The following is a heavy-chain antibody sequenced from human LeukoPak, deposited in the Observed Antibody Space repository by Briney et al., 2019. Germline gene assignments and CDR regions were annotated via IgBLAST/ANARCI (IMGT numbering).Heavy chain of an antibody. J-gene: IGHJ4*02. D-gene: IGHD4-11*01. CDR1: GGSISSYY. CDR3: ARRRDYNIDYFDY. CDR2: IYTSGST. V-gene: IGHV4-4*07. Sequence: PSETLSLTCTVSGGSISSYYWSWIRQPAGKGLEWIGRIYTSGSTYYNPSLKSRVTISVDTSKNQFSLKVNSVTAADTAVYYCARRRDYNIDYFDYWGQGTLVTVSS.